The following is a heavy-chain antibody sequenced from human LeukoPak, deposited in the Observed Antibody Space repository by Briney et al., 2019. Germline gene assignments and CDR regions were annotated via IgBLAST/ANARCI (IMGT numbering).Heavy chain of an antibody. Sequence: SETLSLTCTVSGGSISSCYWSWIRQPPGKGLEWIGYIYYSGSTNYNPSLKSRVTISVDTSKNQFSLKLSSVTAADTAIYYCAREYHIVVVAATYYFDHWGQGTLVTVSS. CDR2: IYYSGST. V-gene: IGHV4-59*12. CDR3: AREYHIVVVAATYYFDH. D-gene: IGHD2-15*01. J-gene: IGHJ4*02. CDR1: GGSISSCY.